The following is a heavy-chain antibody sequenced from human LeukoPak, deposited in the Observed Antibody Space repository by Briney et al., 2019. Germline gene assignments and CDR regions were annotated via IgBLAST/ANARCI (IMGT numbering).Heavy chain of an antibody. Sequence: GGSLRLSCAVSGFSISGFAMSWVRQAPGQGLEWVSTSSPNSGNTYYADSVEGRFTISRDNSKNTLSLQLNSLRAEDTALYYCARSRTAVAGTGAFDIWGQGTMVTVSS. D-gene: IGHD6-19*01. J-gene: IGHJ3*02. V-gene: IGHV3-23*01. CDR3: ARSRTAVAGTGAFDI. CDR2: SSPNSGNT. CDR1: GFSISGFA.